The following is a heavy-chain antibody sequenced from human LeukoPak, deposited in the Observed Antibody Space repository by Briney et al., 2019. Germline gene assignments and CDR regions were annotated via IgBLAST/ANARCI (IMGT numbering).Heavy chain of an antibody. J-gene: IGHJ4*02. V-gene: IGHV4-34*01. CDR1: GGSFSGYY. D-gene: IGHD3-16*01. CDR3: ARGRAFGSYFDY. Sequence: SETLSLTCAVYGGSFSGYYWSWIRQPPGKGLEWIGEINHSGSTNYNPSLKSRVTISVDTSKNQFSLKLSSVTAADTAVYYCARGRAFGSYFDYGGQGTLVTVSS. CDR2: INHSGST.